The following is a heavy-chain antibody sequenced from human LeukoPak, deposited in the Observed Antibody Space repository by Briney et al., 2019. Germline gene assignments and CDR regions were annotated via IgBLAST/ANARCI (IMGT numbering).Heavy chain of an antibody. CDR2: IYTSGST. J-gene: IGHJ4*02. CDR3: ASGIDY. D-gene: IGHD1-26*01. V-gene: IGHV4-61*02. CDR1: GGSISSGSYY. Sequence: SQTLSLTCTVSGGSISSGSYYWSWIRQPAGKGLEWIGRIYTSGSTNYNPSLKSRFTISVDTSKNEFSLKLSSVPAADPAVYSCASGIDYWGQGTLVTVSS.